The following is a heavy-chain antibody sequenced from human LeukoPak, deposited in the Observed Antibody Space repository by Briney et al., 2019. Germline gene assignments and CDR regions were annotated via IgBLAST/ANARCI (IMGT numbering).Heavy chain of an antibody. V-gene: IGHV4-34*01. Sequence: SETLSLTCAVYGGSFSGYYWSWIRQPPGKGLEWIGETNHSGSTNYNPSLKSRVTISVDTSKNQFSLKLSSVTAADTAVYYCARDRGVRGVIRGWFDPWGQGTLVTVSS. CDR1: GGSFSGYY. J-gene: IGHJ5*02. CDR3: ARDRGVRGVIRGWFDP. D-gene: IGHD3-10*01. CDR2: TNHSGST.